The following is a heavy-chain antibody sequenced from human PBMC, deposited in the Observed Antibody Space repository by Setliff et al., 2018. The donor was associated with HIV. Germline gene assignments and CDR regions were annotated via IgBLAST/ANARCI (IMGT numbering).Heavy chain of an antibody. CDR3: ARHSGVASPNWFDP. CDR1: DGSFNGYY. Sequence: SETLSLTCAVYYDGSFNGYYWSWIRQPPGKGLEWIAEINHSGMTNYNSSLKRRVTMSVDTSKNQVSLKLSSVTAADTAVYYCARHSGVASPNWFDPWGQGTLVTVSS. V-gene: IGHV4-34*01. D-gene: IGHD3-10*01. J-gene: IGHJ5*02. CDR2: INHSGMT.